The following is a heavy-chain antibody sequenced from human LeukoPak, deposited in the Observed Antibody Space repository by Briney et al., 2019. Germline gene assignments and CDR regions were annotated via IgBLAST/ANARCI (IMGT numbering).Heavy chain of an antibody. V-gene: IGHV4-34*01. Sequence: PSETLSLTCAVYGGSFSGYYWSWIRQPPGKGLEWIGEINHSGSTNYNPSLKSRVAISVDTSKNQFSLKLSSVTAADTAVYYCARGFGYYYGSGSYSYWGQGTLVTVSS. D-gene: IGHD3-10*01. CDR1: GGSFSGYY. CDR3: ARGFGYYYGSGSYSY. CDR2: INHSGST. J-gene: IGHJ4*02.